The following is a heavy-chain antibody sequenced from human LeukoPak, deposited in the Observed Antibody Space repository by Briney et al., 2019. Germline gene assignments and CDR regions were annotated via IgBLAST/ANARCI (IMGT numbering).Heavy chain of an antibody. Sequence: GGSLRLSCAASGVTFISYDMHWVRQATGKGLEWVSAIGTAGDTYYPGSVKGRFTISRENAKNSLYLQMNSLRAGDTAVYYCARVGSSSHHDAFDIWGQGTMVTVSS. CDR3: ARVGSSSHHDAFDI. J-gene: IGHJ3*02. CDR1: GVTFISYD. CDR2: IGTAGDT. V-gene: IGHV3-13*01. D-gene: IGHD6-13*01.